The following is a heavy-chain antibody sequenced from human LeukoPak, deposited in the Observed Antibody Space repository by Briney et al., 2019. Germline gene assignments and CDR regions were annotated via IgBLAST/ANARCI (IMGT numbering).Heavy chain of an antibody. CDR3: AGGGSR. CDR2: MYNSGRT. J-gene: IGHJ4*02. D-gene: IGHD3-16*01. Sequence: PSQTLSLTCTVSGDSISSGGHFWTWIRQHPGKGLEWIGYMYNSGRTYYNPSLKSRVLISIDTSKNEFSLNVSSVTAADTAVYYCAGGGSRWGQGTLVTVSS. V-gene: IGHV4-31*03. CDR1: GDSISSGGHF.